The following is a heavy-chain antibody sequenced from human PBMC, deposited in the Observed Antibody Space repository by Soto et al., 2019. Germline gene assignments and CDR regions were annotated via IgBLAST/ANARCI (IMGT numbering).Heavy chain of an antibody. D-gene: IGHD4-17*01. V-gene: IGHV3-11*01. CDR1: GFTFSDYY. J-gene: IGHJ5*02. Sequence: QVQLVESGGGLVKPGGSLRLSCAASGFTFSDYYMSWIRQAPGKGLEWVSYISSSGSTIYYADSVKGRFTISRDNAKNSLYLQMNSLRAEDTAVYYCAGSADYGDYETEYNWFDPWGQGTLVTVSS. CDR2: ISSSGSTI. CDR3: AGSADYGDYETEYNWFDP.